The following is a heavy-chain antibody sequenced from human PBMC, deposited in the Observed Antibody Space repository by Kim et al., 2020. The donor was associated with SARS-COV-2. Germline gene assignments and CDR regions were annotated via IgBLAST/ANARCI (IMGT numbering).Heavy chain of an antibody. CDR2: IYYSGST. CDR3: ARTPYYYASSGYYCDY. V-gene: IGHV4-31*03. D-gene: IGHD3-22*01. J-gene: IGHJ4*02. Sequence: SETLSLTCTVSGGSISSGGYYWSWIRQHPGKGLEWIGYIYYSGSTYYNPSLKSRVTISVDTSKNQFSLKLSSVTAADTAVYYCARTPYYYASSGYYCDYWGQGTLVTVSS. CDR1: GGSISSGGYY.